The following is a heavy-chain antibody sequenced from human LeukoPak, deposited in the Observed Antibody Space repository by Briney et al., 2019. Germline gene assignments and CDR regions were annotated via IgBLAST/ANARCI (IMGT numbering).Heavy chain of an antibody. V-gene: IGHV1-2*02. Sequence: ASVKVSCKASGYTFTGYYMHWVRQAPGQGLEWMGWINPNSGGTNHAQKFEGRVTMTRETSISTAYMELSRLRSDDTAVYYCARAYYDFWSGYPMVTDYWGQGTLVTVSS. J-gene: IGHJ4*02. CDR3: ARAYYDFWSGYPMVTDY. D-gene: IGHD3-3*01. CDR2: INPNSGGT. CDR1: GYTFTGYY.